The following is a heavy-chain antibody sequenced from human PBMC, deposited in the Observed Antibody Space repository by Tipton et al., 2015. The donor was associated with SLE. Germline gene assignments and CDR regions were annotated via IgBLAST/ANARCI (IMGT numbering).Heavy chain of an antibody. D-gene: IGHD3-10*01. V-gene: IGHV4-34*09. Sequence: TLSLTCAVYGGSFSGYFWSWIRQSPGVGLEWIGYIYDTGSTYYNPSLRSRVTISVDTSKNQFSLNLSSVTAADTAVYYCARAFGAHDAFDIWGQGTMVTVSS. J-gene: IGHJ3*02. CDR2: IYDTGST. CDR1: GGSFSGYF. CDR3: ARAFGAHDAFDI.